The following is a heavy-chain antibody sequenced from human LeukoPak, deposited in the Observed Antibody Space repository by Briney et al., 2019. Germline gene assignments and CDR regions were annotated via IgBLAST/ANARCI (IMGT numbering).Heavy chain of an antibody. CDR1: GFPFSSYW. CDR3: ARVGYIDEGIDY. J-gene: IGHJ4*02. V-gene: IGHV3-7*04. Sequence: GGSLRLSCVASGFPFSSYWMTWVRQAPGKGLEWVANIRQDGSKKSYVDSVKGRFTISRDNAKNSLYLQMNSLRAEDTAIYYCARVGYIDEGIDYWGQGTLVTVSS. D-gene: IGHD5-24*01. CDR2: IRQDGSKK.